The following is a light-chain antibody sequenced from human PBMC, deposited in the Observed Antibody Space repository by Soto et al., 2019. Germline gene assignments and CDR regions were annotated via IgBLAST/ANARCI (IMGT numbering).Light chain of an antibody. V-gene: IGKV1-9*01. CDR1: QGMSTH. CDR2: AAS. CDR3: QQLNSYSLP. J-gene: IGKJ4*01. Sequence: IQLAQSPSSLSASVGDSVTIPCRASQGMSTHLAWYQQKPGRAPRLLIYAASTFQSGVPSRFSSSGSGTDFNLNISSLQPEDFATYYCQQLNSYSLPFAGATKVEIK.